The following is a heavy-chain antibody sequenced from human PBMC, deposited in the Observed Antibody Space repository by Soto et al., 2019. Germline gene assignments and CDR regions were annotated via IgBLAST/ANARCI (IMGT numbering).Heavy chain of an antibody. CDR3: ARDKTDCSSTSCYAIYYYYYYMDV. V-gene: IGHV3-48*01. CDR2: ISSSSSTI. D-gene: IGHD2-2*01. CDR1: GFTFSSYS. J-gene: IGHJ6*03. Sequence: GSLRLSCAASGFTFSSYSMNWVRQAPGKGLEWVSYISSSSSTIYYADSVKGRFTISRDNAKNSLYLQMNSLRAEDMAVYYCARDKTDCSSTSCYAIYYYYYYMDVWGKGTTVTVSS.